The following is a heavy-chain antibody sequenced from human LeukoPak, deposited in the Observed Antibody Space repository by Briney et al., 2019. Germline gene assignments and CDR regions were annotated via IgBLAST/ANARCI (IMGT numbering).Heavy chain of an antibody. CDR1: GDSISSYY. D-gene: IGHD4-23*01. CDR3: TRDTYGGDY. V-gene: IGHV4-59*01. J-gene: IGHJ4*02. Sequence: SETLSLTCTVSGDSISSYYWSWIRQPPGKGLEWIGYIYHSGSTNYNPSLKSRVTISVDTSKNQISLKLSSVTAADTAVYYCTRDTYGGDYWGQGTLVTVSS. CDR2: IYHSGST.